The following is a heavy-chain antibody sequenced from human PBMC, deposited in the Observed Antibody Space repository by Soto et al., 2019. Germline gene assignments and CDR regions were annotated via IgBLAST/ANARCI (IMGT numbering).Heavy chain of an antibody. J-gene: IGHJ6*02. CDR2: IYYSGST. CDR1: GGSISSSSYY. Sequence: SETLSLTCTVFGGSISSSSYYWGWIRQPPGKGLEWIGSIYYSGSTYYNPSLKSRVTISVDTSKNQFSLKLSSVTAADTAVYYCASSYDFWSGYPHGDYYYYGMDVWGQGTTVT. CDR3: ASSYDFWSGYPHGDYYYYGMDV. D-gene: IGHD3-3*01. V-gene: IGHV4-39*01.